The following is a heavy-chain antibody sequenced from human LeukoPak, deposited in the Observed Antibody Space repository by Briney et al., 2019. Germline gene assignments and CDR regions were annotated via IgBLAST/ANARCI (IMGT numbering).Heavy chain of an antibody. CDR1: GGSISSGDYF. CDR2: IYYSGST. D-gene: IGHD6-13*01. CDR3: ARAIARSWFDP. J-gene: IGHJ5*02. V-gene: IGHV4-31*03. Sequence: SQTLSLTCTVSGGSISSGDYFWTWIRQHPGTGLEWIGYIYYSGSTYYNPSLKSRVTISVDTSKNQFSLKLSSVTAADTAVYYCARAIARSWFDPWGQGTLVTVSS.